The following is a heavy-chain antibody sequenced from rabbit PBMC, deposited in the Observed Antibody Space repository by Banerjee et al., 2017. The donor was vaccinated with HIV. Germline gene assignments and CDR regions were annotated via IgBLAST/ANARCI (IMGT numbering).Heavy chain of an antibody. CDR2: IYAGGSGST. J-gene: IGHJ4*01. CDR3: ARDLAGVIGWNFNV. CDR1: GFSFSNRYV. D-gene: IGHD4-1*01. V-gene: IGHV1S45*01. Sequence: QEQLEESGGGLVKPEGSLTLTCKASGFSFSNRYVMCWVRQAPGKGLEWIACIYAGGSGSTYYASWVNGRFTISKSSSTTVTLQMTSLTAADTATYLCARDLAGVIGWNFNVWGPGTLVTV.